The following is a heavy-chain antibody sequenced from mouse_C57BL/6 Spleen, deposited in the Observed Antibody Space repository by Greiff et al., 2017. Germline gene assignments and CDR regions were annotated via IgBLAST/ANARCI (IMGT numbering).Heavy chain of an antibody. CDR1: GYAFSSYW. J-gene: IGHJ2*01. CDR2: IYPGDGDT. CDR3: ARSGDDGYYGYFDY. D-gene: IGHD2-3*01. V-gene: IGHV1-80*01. Sequence: VQLQQSGAELVKPGASVKISCKASGYAFSSYWMNWVKQRPGKGLEWIGQIYPGDGDTNYNGKFKGKATLTADKSSSTAYMQLSSLTSEDSAVYFCARSGDDGYYGYFDYWGQGTTLTVSS.